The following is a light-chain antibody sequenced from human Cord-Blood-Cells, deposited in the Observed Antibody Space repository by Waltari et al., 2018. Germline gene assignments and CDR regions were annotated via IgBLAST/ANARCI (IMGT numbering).Light chain of an antibody. CDR2: DTS. J-gene: IGLJ3*02. CDR3: LLPYSGAWV. Sequence: QAVVTQEPSLTVSPGGTVTLTCGSSTGAVPSGHYPYWFQQKPGQAPRTLIYDTSNKHSWTPALFSSPLHGGKAALSLAGAQPEEEAEYYCLLPYSGAWVFGGGNKLTVL. CDR1: TGAVPSGHY. V-gene: IGLV7-46*01.